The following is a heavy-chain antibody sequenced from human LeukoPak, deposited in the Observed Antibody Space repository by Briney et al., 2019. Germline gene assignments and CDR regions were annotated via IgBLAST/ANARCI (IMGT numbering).Heavy chain of an antibody. CDR2: INHSGST. CDR3: ATPLPGDAFDI. Sequence: KPSETLSLTCAVSGGSLSGYYWTWIRQPPGKGLEWIGEINHSGSTNCNPSLKSRVTISVDTSKNQFSLKLSSVTAADTAVYYCATPLPGDAFDIWGQGTMVTVSS. J-gene: IGHJ3*02. V-gene: IGHV4-34*01. CDR1: GGSLSGYY.